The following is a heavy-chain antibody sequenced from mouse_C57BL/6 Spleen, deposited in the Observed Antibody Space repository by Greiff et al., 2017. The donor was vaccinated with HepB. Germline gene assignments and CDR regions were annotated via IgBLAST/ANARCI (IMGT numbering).Heavy chain of an antibody. J-gene: IGHJ2*01. CDR2: IDPEDGET. CDR3: ARIYYGSSYDDYFDY. CDR1: GFNIKDYY. D-gene: IGHD1-1*01. V-gene: IGHV14-2*01. Sequence: EVKLMESGAELVKPGASVKLSCTASGFNIKDYYMHWVKQRTEQGLEWIGRIDPEDGETKYAPKFQGKATITADTSSNTAYLQLSSLTSEDTAVYYCARIYYGSSYDDYFDYWGQGTTLTVSS.